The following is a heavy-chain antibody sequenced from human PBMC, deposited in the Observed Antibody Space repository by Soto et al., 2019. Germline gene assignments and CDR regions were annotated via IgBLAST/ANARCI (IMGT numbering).Heavy chain of an antibody. CDR2: INAGGNYT. Sequence: GGSLRLSCAASGFTFSSYGMHWVRQVPGKGLVWVSRINAGGNYTSNADFVKGRFTVSRDNAKNTLYLQMDSLSPEDTAVYFCARGGAYGDYRSDYWGQGALVTVSS. CDR3: ARGGAYGDYRSDY. D-gene: IGHD4-17*01. CDR1: GFTFSSYG. J-gene: IGHJ4*02. V-gene: IGHV3-74*01.